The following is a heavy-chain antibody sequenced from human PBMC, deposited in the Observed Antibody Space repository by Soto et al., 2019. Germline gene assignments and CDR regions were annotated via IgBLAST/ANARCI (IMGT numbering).Heavy chain of an antibody. Sequence: GESLKISCTASGYNFTAFWSHWVRQMPGKGLEWLGKIDPSDSYPTYSPSFEGHVTISTDNSIATAYLQWSSLRASDTALYFCARVHKNWFDSWAQGTMVTVSS. J-gene: IGHJ5*01. V-gene: IGHV5-10-1*01. CDR1: GYNFTAFW. CDR2: IDPSDSYP. CDR3: ARVHKNWFDS.